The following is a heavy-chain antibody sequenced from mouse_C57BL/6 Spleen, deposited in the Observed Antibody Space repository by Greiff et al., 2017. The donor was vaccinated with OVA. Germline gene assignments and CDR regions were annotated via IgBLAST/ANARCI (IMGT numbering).Heavy chain of an antibody. J-gene: IGHJ1*03. CDR1: GFTFSSYG. CDR3: GRRGGRGYFDV. V-gene: IGHV5-6*01. Sequence: EVKLVESGGDLVKPGGSLKLSCAASGFTFSSYGMSWVRQTPDKRLEWVATISSGGSYTYYPDSVKGRFTISRDNAKNTLYLQMSSLKSEDTAMYYCGRRGGRGYFDVWGTGTTVTVSS. CDR2: ISSGGSYT.